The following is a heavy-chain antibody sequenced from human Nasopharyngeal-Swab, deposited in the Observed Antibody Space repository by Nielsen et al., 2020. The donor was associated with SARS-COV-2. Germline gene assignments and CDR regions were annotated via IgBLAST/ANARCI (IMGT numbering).Heavy chain of an antibody. D-gene: IGHD1-26*01. CDR1: GFTFSSYV. CDR2: IGSSAGST. Sequence: GESLKISCAASGFTFSSYVMSWVRQAPGKGLEWVSTIGSSAGSTYYADSVKGRFTISRDNSKNTLYLQMNSLRAEDTAVYYCAKGWGDYWGQGTLVTVSS. CDR3: AKGWGDY. J-gene: IGHJ4*02. V-gene: IGHV3-23*01.